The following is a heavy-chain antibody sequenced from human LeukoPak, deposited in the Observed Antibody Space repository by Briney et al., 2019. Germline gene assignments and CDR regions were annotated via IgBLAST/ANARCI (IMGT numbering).Heavy chain of an antibody. V-gene: IGHV3-23*01. J-gene: IGHJ4*02. CDR1: GFTFNNYA. CDR3: AKDVRGYCSSTSCPKDS. D-gene: IGHD2-2*01. Sequence: GGSLRLSCAASGFTFNNYAMNWVRQAPGKGLEWVSSISGGGETTYYADSAKGRFTISRDNSQNTLYLQMNSLRAEDTAVYYCAKDVRGYCSSTSCPKDSWGQGALVTVSP. CDR2: ISGGGETT.